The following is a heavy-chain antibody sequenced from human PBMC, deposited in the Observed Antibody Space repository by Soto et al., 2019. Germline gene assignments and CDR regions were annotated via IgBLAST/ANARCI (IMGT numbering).Heavy chain of an antibody. CDR3: AKEEAGFLEWLLAEYYYGMDV. CDR2: ISYDGSNK. D-gene: IGHD3-3*01. V-gene: IGHV3-30*18. CDR1: GFTFSSYG. Sequence: LRLSCAASGFTFSSYGMHWVRQAPGKGLEWVAVISYDGSNKYYADSVKGRFTISRDNSKNTLYLQMSSLRAEDTAVYYCAKEEAGFLEWLLAEYYYGMDVWGQGTTVTVSS. J-gene: IGHJ6*02.